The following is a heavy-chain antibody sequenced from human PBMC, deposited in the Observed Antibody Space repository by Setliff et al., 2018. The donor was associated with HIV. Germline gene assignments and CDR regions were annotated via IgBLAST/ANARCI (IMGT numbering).Heavy chain of an antibody. CDR1: GGSFSDYY. CDR3: ARGRFTILRKDYFDY. V-gene: IGHV4-4*09. J-gene: IGHJ4*02. Sequence: PSETLSLTCTVSGGSFSDYYRSWIRQPPGKGLEWIGYIYTSGSTNYNPSLKRRVTMSVDTSKNQVSLKLSSVTAADTAVYYCARGRFTILRKDYFDYWGQGTLVTVSS. CDR2: IYTSGST. D-gene: IGHD3-3*01.